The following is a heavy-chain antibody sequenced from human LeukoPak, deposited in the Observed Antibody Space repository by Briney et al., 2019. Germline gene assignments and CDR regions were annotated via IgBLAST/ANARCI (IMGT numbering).Heavy chain of an antibody. CDR2: INSNGSST. CDR1: GFTFSSYW. Sequence: PGGSLRLSCAASGFTFSSYWMHWVRQAPGKGLVWVSRINSNGSSTSYADSVKGRFTISRDNAKNTLYLQMNSLRAEDTAVYYCARSRFVDTPEDYWGQGTLVTVSS. V-gene: IGHV3-74*01. D-gene: IGHD5-18*01. CDR3: ARSRFVDTPEDY. J-gene: IGHJ4*02.